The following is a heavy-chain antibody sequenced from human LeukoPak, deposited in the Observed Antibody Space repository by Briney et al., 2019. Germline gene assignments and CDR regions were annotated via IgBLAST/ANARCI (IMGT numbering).Heavy chain of an antibody. Sequence: SETLSLTCAVYGGSFSGYYWSWIRQPPGKGLEWIGEINHSGSTNYNPSLKSRVTISVDTSKNQFSLKLSSLTAADTAVYYCARERLVVPAARYYYYGMDVWGQGTTVTVSS. CDR2: INHSGST. J-gene: IGHJ6*02. CDR1: GGSFSGYY. V-gene: IGHV4-34*01. CDR3: ARERLVVPAARYYYYGMDV. D-gene: IGHD2-2*01.